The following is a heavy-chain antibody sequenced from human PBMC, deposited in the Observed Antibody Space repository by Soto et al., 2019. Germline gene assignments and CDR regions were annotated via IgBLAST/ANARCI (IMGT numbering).Heavy chain of an antibody. Sequence: GGSLRLSCEASGFTFRNNGMHWVRQVPGKGLEWVAVISYDGNNKYYADSVKGRFTISRDNSKNTVYLQMNNLRAEDTAMYYCAKGGSGNYLTYYYYYGMDVWGQGTTVTVSS. CDR1: GFTFRNNG. CDR2: ISYDGNNK. D-gene: IGHD3-22*01. J-gene: IGHJ6*02. CDR3: AKGGSGNYLTYYYYYGMDV. V-gene: IGHV3-30*18.